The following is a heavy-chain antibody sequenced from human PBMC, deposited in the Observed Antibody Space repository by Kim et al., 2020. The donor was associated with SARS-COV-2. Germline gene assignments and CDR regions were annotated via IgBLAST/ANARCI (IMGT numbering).Heavy chain of an antibody. D-gene: IGHD6-19*01. J-gene: IGHJ4*02. Sequence: YHTPSLKSRVTISVDTSKNPFSLKLSSVTAADTAVYYCARAGIAVAGSDYWGQGTLVTVSS. CDR3: ARAGIAVAGSDY. V-gene: IGHV4-30-2*04.